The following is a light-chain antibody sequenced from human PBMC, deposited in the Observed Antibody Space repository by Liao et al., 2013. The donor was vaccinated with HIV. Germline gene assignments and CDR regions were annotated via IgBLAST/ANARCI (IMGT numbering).Light chain of an antibody. CDR3: QAWDSSSGV. CDR2: QDT. V-gene: IGLV3-1*01. Sequence: SYELTQPPSVSVSPGQTASITCSGDKLGDKYACWYQQKPGQSPVLVLYQDTKRPSGIPERFSGSNSANTATLTISGTQSMDEADYYCQAWDSSSGVFGTGTKVTVL. CDR1: KLGDKY. J-gene: IGLJ1*01.